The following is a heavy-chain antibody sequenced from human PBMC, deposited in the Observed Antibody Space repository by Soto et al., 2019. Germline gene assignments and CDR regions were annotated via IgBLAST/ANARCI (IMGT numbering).Heavy chain of an antibody. CDR1: GFIFSRFS. CDR2: IGTSGSYI. Sequence: PGGSLRVSCAVSGFIFSRFSMNWVRQAPGKGLEWVSSIGTSGSYIYDTDSVKGRFTISRDNTKDSLYLQMNSLRAEDTAIYYCARGSAFIGLDYWAQGT. CDR3: ARGSAFIGLDY. J-gene: IGHJ4*02. D-gene: IGHD1-26*01. V-gene: IGHV3-21*01.